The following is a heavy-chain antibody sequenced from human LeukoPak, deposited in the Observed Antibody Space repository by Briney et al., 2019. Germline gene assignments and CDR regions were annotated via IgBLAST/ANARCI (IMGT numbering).Heavy chain of an antibody. Sequence: GGSLRLSCAASGFSSPYSFPDYWMSWVRQAPGKGLEWVSFISSSSNYLYYADSVKGRFTISRDNAKNSLYLQMNSLRAEDTAVYYCARDVAARPRWFAPWGQGTLVTVSS. D-gene: IGHD6-6*01. CDR2: ISSSSNYL. CDR3: ARDVAARPRWFAP. CDR1: GFSSPYSFPDYW. V-gene: IGHV3-21*01. J-gene: IGHJ5*02.